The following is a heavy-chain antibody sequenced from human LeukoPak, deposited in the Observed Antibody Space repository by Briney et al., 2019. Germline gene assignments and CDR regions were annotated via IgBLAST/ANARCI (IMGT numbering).Heavy chain of an antibody. J-gene: IGHJ4*02. D-gene: IGHD4-17*01. CDR1: GFTFSGYL. Sequence: PGGSLRLSCAASGFTFSGYLMSWVRQAPGKGLEWVANIKQDGSEKYYVDSVKGRFTISRDNAKNSVYLQMNSLRAEDTAVYYCARRGATVTDDWGQGTLVTVSS. CDR3: ARRGATVTDD. V-gene: IGHV3-7*01. CDR2: IKQDGSEK.